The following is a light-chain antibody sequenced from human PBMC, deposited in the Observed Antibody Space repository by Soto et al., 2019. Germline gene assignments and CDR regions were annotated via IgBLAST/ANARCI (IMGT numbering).Light chain of an antibody. CDR1: TSDVGAYNY. CDR3: SSYSSISYVI. CDR2: DVS. Sequence: QSALTQPASVSGSPGQSITISCTGTTSDVGAYNYVSWYQQHPGEAPRLMIYDVSYRPSGVSNRFSGSKSGNTDSLTISGLRAEDEADYSCSSYSSISYVIFGGGTKLTVL. J-gene: IGLJ2*01. V-gene: IGLV2-14*01.